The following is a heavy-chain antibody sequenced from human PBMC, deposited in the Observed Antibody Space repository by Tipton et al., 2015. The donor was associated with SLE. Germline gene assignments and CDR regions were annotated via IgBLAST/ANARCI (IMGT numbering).Heavy chain of an antibody. J-gene: IGHJ3*02. D-gene: IGHD3-22*01. V-gene: IGHV4-59*11. Sequence: LRLSCTVSGGSISSHYWSWIRQPPGKGLEWIGYIYYSGSTNYNPSLTSRVTISVDTSKNQFSLKLSSVTAADTAVYYCASAAWDYDSSGSGAFDIWGQGTMVTVSS. CDR2: IYYSGST. CDR1: GGSISSHY. CDR3: ASAAWDYDSSGSGAFDI.